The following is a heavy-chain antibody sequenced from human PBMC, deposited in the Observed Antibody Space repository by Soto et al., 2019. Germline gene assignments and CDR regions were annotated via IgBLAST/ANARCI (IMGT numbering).Heavy chain of an antibody. J-gene: IGHJ3*02. Sequence: EVQLVQSGAEVKKPGESLKISCKGSGYSFTSYWIGWVRQMPGKGLEWMGIIYPGDSDTRYSPSFQGQVTISADKSISTAYLQWSSLKASDTAMYYCASHSWRRIAAAGRAFDIWGQGTMVTVSS. CDR2: IYPGDSDT. D-gene: IGHD6-13*01. CDR1: GYSFTSYW. CDR3: ASHSWRRIAAAGRAFDI. V-gene: IGHV5-51*01.